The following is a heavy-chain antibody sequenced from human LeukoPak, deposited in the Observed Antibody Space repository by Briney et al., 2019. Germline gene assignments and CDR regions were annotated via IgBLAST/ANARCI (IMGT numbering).Heavy chain of an antibody. CDR2: ISWNSGHI. CDR3: AKADDYGGKSGRYFIDS. Sequence: PGGSLRLSCAASGFTFSSYAMHWVRQAPGKGLEWVSGISWNSGHIGYADSVRGRFTISRDNAKNSLYLQMNSLRPEDTALYYCAKADDYGGKSGRYFIDSWGQGTLVTVSS. J-gene: IGHJ4*02. D-gene: IGHD4-23*01. V-gene: IGHV3-9*01. CDR1: GFTFSSYA.